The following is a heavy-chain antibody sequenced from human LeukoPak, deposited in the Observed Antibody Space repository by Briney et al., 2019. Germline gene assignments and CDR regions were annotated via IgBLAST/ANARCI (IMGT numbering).Heavy chain of an antibody. D-gene: IGHD1-26*01. CDR2: ISGSGGSR. CDR3: AKRGELLGYYYYYMDV. CDR1: GFTFSSYA. Sequence: GGSLRLSCAASGFTFSSYAMSWVRQAPGRGLEWVSAISGSGGSRYYADSVKGRFTISRDNSKNTLYLQMNSLRAEDTAVYYCAKRGELLGYYYYYMDVWGKGTTVTVSS. J-gene: IGHJ6*03. V-gene: IGHV3-23*01.